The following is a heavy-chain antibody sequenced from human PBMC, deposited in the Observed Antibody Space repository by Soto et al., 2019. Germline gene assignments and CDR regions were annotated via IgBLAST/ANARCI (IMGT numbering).Heavy chain of an antibody. V-gene: IGHV3-9*01. CDR2: ISWNSGSI. J-gene: IGHJ4*02. D-gene: IGHD6-6*01. CDR3: AKDRASIAARHFDY. Sequence: GGSLRLSCAASGFTFDDYAMHWVRQAPGKGLEWVSGISWNSGSIGYADSVKGRFTISRDNAKNSLYLQMNSLRAEDTALYYCAKDRASIAARHFDYWGQGTLVTVSS. CDR1: GFTFDDYA.